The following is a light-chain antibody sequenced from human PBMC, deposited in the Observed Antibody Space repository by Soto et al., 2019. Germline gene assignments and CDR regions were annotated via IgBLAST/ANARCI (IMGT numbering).Light chain of an antibody. J-gene: IGKJ5*01. CDR3: QQSYSTPIT. V-gene: IGKV1-39*01. CDR1: QSISSY. CDR2: AAS. Sequence: IQMTQSPCSPRASVGDRGTITFRASQSISSYLNWYQQKPGKAPKLLIYAASSLQSGVPSRFSGSGSGTDFTLTISSLQPEDFATYYCQQSYSTPITFGQGTRLEIK.